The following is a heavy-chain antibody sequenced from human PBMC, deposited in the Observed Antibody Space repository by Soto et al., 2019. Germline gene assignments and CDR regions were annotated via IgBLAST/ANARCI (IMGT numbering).Heavy chain of an antibody. CDR3: ARDHGYSYGPYYYYYGMDV. J-gene: IGHJ6*02. CDR2: IYYSGST. CDR1: GGSISSGGYY. Sequence: SETLSLNCTVSGGSISSGGYYWSRIRQHPGKGLEWIGYIYYSGSTYYNPSLKSRVTISVDTSKNQFSLKLSSVTAADTAVYYCARDHGYSYGPYYYYYGMDVWGQGTTVTVSS. D-gene: IGHD5-18*01. V-gene: IGHV4-31*03.